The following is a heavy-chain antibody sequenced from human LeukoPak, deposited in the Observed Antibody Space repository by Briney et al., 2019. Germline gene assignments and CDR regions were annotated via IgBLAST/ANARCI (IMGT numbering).Heavy chain of an antibody. J-gene: IGHJ6*03. Sequence: GGSLRLSCAASGFTFSDYNMRWIRQAPGKGLEWVSSISRSGSTKYYADSVKGRFTISRDNAKNSLFLQMNSLRSEDTAVYYCARVLRYCSGGNCYSGGLGYMDVWGKGTTVTISS. D-gene: IGHD2-15*01. CDR1: GFTFSDYN. CDR3: ARVLRYCSGGNCYSGGLGYMDV. V-gene: IGHV3-11*01. CDR2: ISRSGSTK.